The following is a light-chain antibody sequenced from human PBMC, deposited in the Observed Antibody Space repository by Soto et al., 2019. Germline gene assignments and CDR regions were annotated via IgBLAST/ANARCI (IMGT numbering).Light chain of an antibody. Sequence: EIVLTQSPGTLSLSPGERATLSCRASQSVSSSYLAWYQQKPGQAPRLLIYDASSRATGITDRFSGSGSGTDFTLTISRLEPEDFAVYYCQQYGSSPGTFGQGTKVEIK. CDR3: QQYGSSPGT. V-gene: IGKV3-20*01. CDR1: QSVSSSY. J-gene: IGKJ1*01. CDR2: DAS.